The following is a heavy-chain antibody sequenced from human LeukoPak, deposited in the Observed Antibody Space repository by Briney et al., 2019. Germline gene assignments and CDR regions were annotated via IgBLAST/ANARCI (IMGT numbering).Heavy chain of an antibody. CDR1: GFTFSSYA. Sequence: PGGSLRPSCAASGFTFSSYAMSWVRQAPGKGLEWVSAISGSGGSTYYADSVKGRFTISRDNSKNTLYLQMNSLRAEDTAVYYCAKDQEGELLSDFDYWGQGTLVTVSS. V-gene: IGHV3-23*01. CDR3: AKDQEGELLSDFDY. J-gene: IGHJ4*02. D-gene: IGHD1-26*01. CDR2: ISGSGGST.